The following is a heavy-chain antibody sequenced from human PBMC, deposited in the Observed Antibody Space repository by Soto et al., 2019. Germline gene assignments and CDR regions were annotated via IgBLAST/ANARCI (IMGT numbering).Heavy chain of an antibody. V-gene: IGHV1-18*01. CDR3: ARTIDGYSSGWYDY. CDR2: ISAYNGNT. D-gene: IGHD6-19*01. CDR1: GYTFTSYG. Sequence: GASVKVSCKASGYTFTSYGISWVRQAPGQGLEWMGWISAYNGNTNYAQKLQGRVTMTTDTSTSTAYMELRSLRSDDTAVYYCARTIDGYSSGWYDYWGRGTLVTVSS. J-gene: IGHJ4*02.